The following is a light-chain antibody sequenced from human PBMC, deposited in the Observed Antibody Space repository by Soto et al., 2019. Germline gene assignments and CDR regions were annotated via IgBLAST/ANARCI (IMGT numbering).Light chain of an antibody. CDR3: QQYGSSPWT. V-gene: IGKV3-20*01. CDR2: IVS. Sequence: EIVLTQTPGTLSLSPGERATLSCRASQSIGSNYLAWYQQKPGQAPRLLIYIVSSRATGIPDRFSGSWSGTDFTLIISRMEPEDFAVYYCQQYGSSPWTVGQGTKVEI. CDR1: QSIGSNY. J-gene: IGKJ1*01.